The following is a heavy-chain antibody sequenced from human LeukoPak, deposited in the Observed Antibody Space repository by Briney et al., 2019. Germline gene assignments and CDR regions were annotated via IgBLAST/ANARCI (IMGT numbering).Heavy chain of an antibody. Sequence: SETLSLTCDVSGGSISSGLYSWSWIRQPLGKGLEWIGYIYHTGSTYYNPSLKSRVTISVDTSKNQFSLRLSPVTAADTAVYYCARLQYCSGTSCYWFDPWGQGTLVTVSS. CDR1: GGSISSGLYS. V-gene: IGHV4-30-2*01. D-gene: IGHD2-2*01. CDR3: ARLQYCSGTSCYWFDP. CDR2: IYHTGST. J-gene: IGHJ5*02.